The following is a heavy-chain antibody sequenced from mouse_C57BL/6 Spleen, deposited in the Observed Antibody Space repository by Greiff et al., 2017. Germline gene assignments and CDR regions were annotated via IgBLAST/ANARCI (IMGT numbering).Heavy chain of an antibody. Sequence: QVQLQQPGAELVKPGASVKLSCKASGYTFTSYWMHWVKQRPGQGLEWIGMIHPNSGSTNYNETFKSKATLTVDKSSSTAYMQLSSLTSEDSAVYYCARSPYYDYDYYAMDYWGQGTSVTVSS. J-gene: IGHJ4*01. V-gene: IGHV1-64*01. CDR1: GYTFTSYW. CDR2: IHPNSGST. CDR3: ARSPYYDYDYYAMDY. D-gene: IGHD2-4*01.